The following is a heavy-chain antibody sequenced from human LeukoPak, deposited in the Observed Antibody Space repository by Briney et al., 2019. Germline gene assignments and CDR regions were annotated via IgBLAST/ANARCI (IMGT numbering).Heavy chain of an antibody. CDR3: AAVKGNTRYYMDV. CDR1: GYSFTSYW. V-gene: IGHV5-51*04. D-gene: IGHD2-2*02. J-gene: IGHJ6*03. Sequence: GESLKISCKVSGYSFTSYWIAWVRQMPGKGLEWMGVIYPGDSDTRYNPSFQGQVTISADKPISTAYLQWSSLKASDTAMYYCAAVKGNTRYYMDVWGKGTTVTVSS. CDR2: IYPGDSDT.